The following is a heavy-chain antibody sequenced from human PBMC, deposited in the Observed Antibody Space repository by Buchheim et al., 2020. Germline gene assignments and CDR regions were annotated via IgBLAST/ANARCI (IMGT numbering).Heavy chain of an antibody. V-gene: IGHV3-48*03. Sequence: EVQLVESGGGLVQPGGSLRLSCAASGFTFSSYEMNWVRQAPGKGLEWVSYISSSGSTIYYADSVKGRFTISRDNAKNSLYLQMNSLRAEDTAVYYCAREAIPCSGSYFYYYYGMDVWGQGTT. D-gene: IGHD1-26*01. CDR2: ISSSGSTI. CDR3: AREAIPCSGSYFYYYYGMDV. CDR1: GFTFSSYE. J-gene: IGHJ6*02.